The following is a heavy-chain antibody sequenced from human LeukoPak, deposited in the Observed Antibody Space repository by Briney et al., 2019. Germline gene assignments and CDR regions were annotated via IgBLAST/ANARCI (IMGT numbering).Heavy chain of an antibody. CDR1: GFTFSNYG. D-gene: IGHD2-8*01. CDR3: AKDRGYCTNGVCPLDY. Sequence: GGSLRLSCAASGFTFSNYGMQWVRQAPGKGLEWLAFILYDGTNKYSADSVKGRFTISRDNSKNTLYLQMNSLRPEDTAVYYCAKDRGYCTNGVCPLDYWGQGTVVTVS. J-gene: IGHJ4*02. CDR2: ILYDGTNK. V-gene: IGHV3-30*02.